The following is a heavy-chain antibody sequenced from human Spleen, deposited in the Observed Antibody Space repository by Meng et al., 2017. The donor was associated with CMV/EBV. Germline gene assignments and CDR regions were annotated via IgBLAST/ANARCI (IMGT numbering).Heavy chain of an antibody. CDR3: TRDAHLTTVTPNWFDP. CDR2: INPNSGDT. Sequence: QLQVVQSGAELRKPGASVKLSCKASGDTFTDYYMHWVRQAPGQGLEWMGCINPNSGDTNYAQKFQGRVTMTRDTSISTAYMELSRLRSDDTAVYYCTRDAHLTTVTPNWFDPWGQGTLVTVSS. J-gene: IGHJ5*02. CDR1: GDTFTDYY. V-gene: IGHV1-2*02. D-gene: IGHD4-17*01.